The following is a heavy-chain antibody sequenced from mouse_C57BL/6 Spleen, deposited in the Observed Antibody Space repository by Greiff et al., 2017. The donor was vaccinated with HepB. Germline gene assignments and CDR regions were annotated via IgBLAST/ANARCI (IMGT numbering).Heavy chain of an antibody. CDR2: INPSSGYT. D-gene: IGHD1-1*01. J-gene: IGHJ2*01. V-gene: IGHV1-7*01. CDR1: GYTFTSYW. CDR3: ARDCDGSSSRAYYFDY. Sequence: VQLVESGAELAKPGASVKLSCKASGYTFTSYWMHWVKQRPGQGLEWIGYINPSSGYTKYNQKFKDKATLTADKSSSTAYMQLSSLTYEDSAVDYCARDCDGSSSRAYYFDYWGQGTTLTVSS.